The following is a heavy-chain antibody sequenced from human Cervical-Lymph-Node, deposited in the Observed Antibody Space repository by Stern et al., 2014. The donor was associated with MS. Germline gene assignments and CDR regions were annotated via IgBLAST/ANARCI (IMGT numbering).Heavy chain of an antibody. CDR3: ARGYRFFDD. Sequence: QLQLQESGPGLVKPSPTLSLTCTVSGGSISSGSYYWSWIRQPAGKRLEWIGRMFSSGNTFYNPSLKSRVNISVDTSNNQFSLALSSVTAADTAVYYCARGYRFFDDWGQGTLVTVSS. J-gene: IGHJ4*02. V-gene: IGHV4-61*02. CDR2: MFSSGNT. D-gene: IGHD3-16*02. CDR1: GGSISSGSYY.